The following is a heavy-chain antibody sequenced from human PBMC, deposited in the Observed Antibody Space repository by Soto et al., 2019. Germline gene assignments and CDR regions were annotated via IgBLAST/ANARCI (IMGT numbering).Heavy chain of an antibody. CDR1: GFSFSDARMG. D-gene: IGHD2-21*02. CDR2: IFSDDEK. V-gene: IGHV2-26*01. CDR3: AREYGGSDCYHDAFHI. J-gene: IGHJ3*02. Sequence: QVTLKESGPVLVKPTETLTLTCTVSGFSFSDARMGVSWIRQPPGKALEWLAHIFSDDEKSYRPSMKSRLTISKATATNQVVLTMTDVDPVDTATYFCAREYGGSDCYHDAFHIWGLGTMVTVSS.